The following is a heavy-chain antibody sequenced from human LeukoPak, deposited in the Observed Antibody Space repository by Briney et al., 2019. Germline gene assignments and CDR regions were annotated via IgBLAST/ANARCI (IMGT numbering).Heavy chain of an antibody. V-gene: IGHV3-15*01. CDR2: IKSKTDGGTT. CDR1: GFTLSDAW. Sequence: PGGSLRLSCAASGFTLSDAWMSWVRQAPGKGLEWIGRIKSKTDGGTTDYAAPVKGRFTISKDDSKNTLYLQMNSLRAEDTAVYYCATSRAYWGQGTLVTVSS. J-gene: IGHJ4*02. CDR3: ATSRAY.